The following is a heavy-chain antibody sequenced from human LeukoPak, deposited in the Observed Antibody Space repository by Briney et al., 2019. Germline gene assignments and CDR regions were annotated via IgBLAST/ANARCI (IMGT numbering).Heavy chain of an antibody. Sequence: GGSLRLSCAASGFTLSTYAMTWVRQVPGKGLEWVSVISGSGSSTYYTDSVKGRFTISRDDSKNTLYLQMNSLRAEDTAVYYCARDPDTHSGWSLPYYFDYWGQGTLVTVSA. CDR2: ISGSGSST. CDR3: ARDPDTHSGWSLPYYFDY. J-gene: IGHJ4*02. D-gene: IGHD6-19*01. V-gene: IGHV3-23*01. CDR1: GFTLSTYA.